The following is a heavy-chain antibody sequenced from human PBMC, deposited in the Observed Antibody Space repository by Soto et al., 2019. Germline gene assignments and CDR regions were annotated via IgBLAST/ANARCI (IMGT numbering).Heavy chain of an antibody. D-gene: IGHD3-22*01. CDR2: ISAYNGNT. V-gene: IGHV1-18*01. CDR1: GDTFTSYG. Sequence: ASVKASCKSSGDTFTSYGISWVRQAPEQGLEWMGWISAYNGNTNYAQKLQGRVTMTTDTSTSTAYMELRSLRSDDTAVYYCARAHKGYYDSSGYGDAFDIWGQGTMVTVSS. CDR3: ARAHKGYYDSSGYGDAFDI. J-gene: IGHJ3*02.